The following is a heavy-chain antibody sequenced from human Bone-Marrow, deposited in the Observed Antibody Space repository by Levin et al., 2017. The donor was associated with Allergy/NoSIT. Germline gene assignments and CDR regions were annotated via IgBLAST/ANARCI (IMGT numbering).Heavy chain of an antibody. CDR2: ITTDSGNT. CDR3: ARVGYYGDSGSFNS. J-gene: IGHJ5*02. V-gene: IGHV1-18*01. CDR1: GSSFTTYA. Sequence: GGSLRLSCKASGSSFTTYAITWVRQAPGHGLEWMGWITTDSGNTKYAQKFQGRVTMTTATSTSTAYMEMSGLTSGDTAVYYCARVGYYGDSGSFNSWGQGTLVTVSS. D-gene: IGHD4-17*01.